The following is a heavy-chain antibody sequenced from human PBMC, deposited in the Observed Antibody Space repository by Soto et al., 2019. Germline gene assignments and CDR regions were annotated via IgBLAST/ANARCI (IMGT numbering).Heavy chain of an antibody. J-gene: IGHJ6*02. CDR2: IIPIFGTA. Sequence: QVQLVQSGAELKKPGSSVKVSCEASGGTFSSYAISWVRQAPGQGLEWMGGIIPIFGTANYAQKFQGRVTITADKSTSTAYMELSSLRSEDTAVYYCARDYDILTGYYTYYYGMDVWGQGTTVTVSS. V-gene: IGHV1-69*06. CDR1: GGTFSSYA. CDR3: ARDYDILTGYYTYYYGMDV. D-gene: IGHD3-9*01.